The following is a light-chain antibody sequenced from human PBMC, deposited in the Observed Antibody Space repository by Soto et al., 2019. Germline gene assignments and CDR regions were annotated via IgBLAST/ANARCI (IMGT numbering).Light chain of an antibody. J-gene: IGKJ1*01. CDR2: GAS. CDR3: QQYGSSPQT. V-gene: IGKV3-20*01. CDR1: QSVSSNY. Sequence: EIVLTQSPGTLSLSPGERATLSCRARQSVSSNYLAWYQQKPGQAPRLLTYGASSRATGIPDRFSGSGSGTDFTLTISRLEPEDFAVYYCQQYGSSPQTFGQGTKVEIK.